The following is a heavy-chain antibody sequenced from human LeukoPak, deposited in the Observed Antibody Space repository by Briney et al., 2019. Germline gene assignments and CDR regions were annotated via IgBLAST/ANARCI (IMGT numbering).Heavy chain of an antibody. CDR1: GFTFSSYA. CDR3: AKGGDAFDI. Sequence: GGSLRLSCAASGFTFSSYAMTWVRQAPGKGLEWVSVISGSGGTPYYADSVKGRFTISRDNSKNTLYLQMNSLRVEDTAIYYCAKGGDAFDIWGQGSMVTVSS. D-gene: IGHD3-16*01. V-gene: IGHV3-23*01. CDR2: ISGSGGTP. J-gene: IGHJ3*02.